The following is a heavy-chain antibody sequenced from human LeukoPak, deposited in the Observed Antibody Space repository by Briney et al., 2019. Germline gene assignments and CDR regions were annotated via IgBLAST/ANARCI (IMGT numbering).Heavy chain of an antibody. CDR1: GFTFSSYA. D-gene: IGHD2-2*02. CDR2: ISYDGSNK. J-gene: IGHJ4*02. Sequence: GGSLRLSCAASGFTFSSYAMHWVRQAPGEGLEWVAVISYDGSNKYYADSVKGRFTISRDNSKNTLYLQMNSLRAEDTAVYYCARPATPYSSSTSCYTLDYWGQGTLVTVSS. CDR3: ARPATPYSSSTSCYTLDY. V-gene: IGHV3-30*04.